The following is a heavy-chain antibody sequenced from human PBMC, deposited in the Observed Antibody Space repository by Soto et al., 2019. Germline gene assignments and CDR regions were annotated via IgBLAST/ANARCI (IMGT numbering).Heavy chain of an antibody. Sequence: QVQLVQSGAEVKKPGASVKVSCKASGYTFTGYYMHWVRQAPGQGLEWMGWINPNSGGTNYAQKFQGSVTMTRDTSISTAYMELSRLRSDDTAVYYCARRYYYGSGSTPFDYWGQGTLVTVSS. J-gene: IGHJ4*02. CDR1: GYTFTGYY. CDR3: ARRYYYGSGSTPFDY. V-gene: IGHV1-2*02. D-gene: IGHD3-10*01. CDR2: INPNSGGT.